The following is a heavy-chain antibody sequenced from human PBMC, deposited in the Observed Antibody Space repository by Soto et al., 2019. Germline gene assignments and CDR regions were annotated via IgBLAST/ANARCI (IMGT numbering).Heavy chain of an antibody. D-gene: IGHD6-13*01. V-gene: IGHV1-69*13. CDR2: IIPIFGTA. Sequence: ASVKVSCKASGGTFSSYAISWVRQAPGQGLEWMGGIIPIFGTANYAQKFQGRVTITADESTSTAYMELSSLRSEDTAVYYCARDRSRHYYGMDVWGQGTTVTVS. CDR1: GGTFSSYA. J-gene: IGHJ6*02. CDR3: ARDRSRHYYGMDV.